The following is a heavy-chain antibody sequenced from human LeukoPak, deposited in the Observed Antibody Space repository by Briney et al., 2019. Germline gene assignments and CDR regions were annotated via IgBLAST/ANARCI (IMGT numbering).Heavy chain of an antibody. D-gene: IGHD3-10*01. CDR1: GFTFSSYW. CDR2: IKSDGST. CDR3: TRAITYFYGSVTYDWFDS. V-gene: IGHV3-74*01. Sequence: GGSLRLSCTASGFTFSSYWMHWVRQAPGKGLMWVARIKSDGSTIYADSVQGRFTISRDNAKNTVYLQMNSLRVDDTAIYYCTRAITYFYGSVTYDWFDSWGQGTRVTVSS. J-gene: IGHJ5*01.